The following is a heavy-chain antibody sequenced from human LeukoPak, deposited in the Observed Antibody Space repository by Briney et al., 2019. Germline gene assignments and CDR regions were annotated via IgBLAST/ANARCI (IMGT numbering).Heavy chain of an antibody. CDR1: GYSISSGCY. CDR2: IYHSGST. Sequence: SETLSLTCTVSGYSISSGCYWGWIRQPPGKGLEWIGSIYHSGSTYYNPSLKSRVTISVDTSKNQFSLKLSSVTAADTAVYYCARLGYCSGGSCWPFDYWGQGTLVTVSS. V-gene: IGHV4-38-2*02. J-gene: IGHJ4*02. CDR3: ARLGYCSGGSCWPFDY. D-gene: IGHD2-15*01.